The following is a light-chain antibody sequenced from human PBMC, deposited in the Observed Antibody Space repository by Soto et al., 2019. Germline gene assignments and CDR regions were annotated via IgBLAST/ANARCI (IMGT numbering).Light chain of an antibody. CDR2: DAT. J-gene: IGKJ4*01. V-gene: IGKV3-15*01. CDR3: QQYYNWSPKT. CDR1: QSVRNT. Sequence: EMVMTQSPATLSVSPGERATLSCKASQSVRNTLVWYLQKPGQAPRPIIYDATTRVNGIPVRFSGSGSGTAFTPTIISLQSADVFVNYCQQYYNWSPKTFGRGTKVEVK.